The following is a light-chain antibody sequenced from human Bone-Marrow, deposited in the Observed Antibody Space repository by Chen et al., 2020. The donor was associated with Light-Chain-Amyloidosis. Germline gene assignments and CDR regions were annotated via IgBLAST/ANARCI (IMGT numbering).Light chain of an antibody. CDR3: MQALQTPT. J-gene: IGKJ2*01. V-gene: IGKV2-28*01. CDR1: QSLLHSNGYNY. Sequence: DIVMTQSPLSLPVTPGEPASISCRSSQSLLHSNGYNYLDWYLRKPGQSPQLLIYLGSNRASGVPDRFSGSGSGTDFTLTISRVEAEDVGVYYCMQALQTPTFGQGTKLAIK. CDR2: LGS.